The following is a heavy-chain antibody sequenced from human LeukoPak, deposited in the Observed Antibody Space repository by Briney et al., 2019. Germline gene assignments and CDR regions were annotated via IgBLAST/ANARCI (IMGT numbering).Heavy chain of an antibody. CDR1: GFTFSSYG. CDR2: ISYDGSNK. V-gene: IGHV3-30*18. D-gene: IGHD3-16*02. J-gene: IGHJ5*02. Sequence: GGSLRLSCAASGFTFSSYGMHWVRQAPGKGLEWVAVISYDGSNKYYADSVKGRFTISRDNSKNTLYLQMNSLRAEDTAVYYCAKDRYTGSNWFDPWGQGTLVTVSS. CDR3: AKDRYTGSNWFDP.